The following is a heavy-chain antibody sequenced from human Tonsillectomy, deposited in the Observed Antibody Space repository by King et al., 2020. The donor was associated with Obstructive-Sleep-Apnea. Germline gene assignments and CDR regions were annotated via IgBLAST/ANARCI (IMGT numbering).Heavy chain of an antibody. Sequence: DVQLVESGGGLVQPGGSLRLSCAASGFTFSSYSMNWVRQAPGKGLEWVSYISSSSSTIYYADSVKGRFTISRDNAKNSLYLQMNSLRAEDTAVYYCAREHDYGEYIGSYFQHWGQGTLVTVSS. CDR1: GFTFSSYS. CDR3: AREHDYGEYIGSYFQH. V-gene: IGHV3-48*04. J-gene: IGHJ1*01. CDR2: ISSSSSTI. D-gene: IGHD4-17*01.